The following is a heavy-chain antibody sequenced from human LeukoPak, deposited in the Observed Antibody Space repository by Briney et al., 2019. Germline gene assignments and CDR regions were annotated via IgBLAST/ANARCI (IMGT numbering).Heavy chain of an antibody. V-gene: IGHV4-34*01. CDR2: INHSGST. CDR1: GGSISSYY. J-gene: IGHJ4*02. D-gene: IGHD4-23*01. CDR3: ASSGPTVVTNY. Sequence: SETLSLTCTVSGGSISSYYWSWIRQPPGKGLEWIGEINHSGSTNYNPSLKSRVTISVDTSKNQFSLKLSSVTAADTAVYYCASSGPTVVTNYWGQGTLVTVSS.